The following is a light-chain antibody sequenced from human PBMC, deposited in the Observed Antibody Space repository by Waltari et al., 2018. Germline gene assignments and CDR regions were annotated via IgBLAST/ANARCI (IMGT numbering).Light chain of an antibody. CDR1: QSVYTF. J-gene: IGKJ4*01. V-gene: IGKV3-11*01. CDR3: QQRANWPPLT. CDR2: HAS. Sequence: EVVLTQSPATLPLSPGETATLSCRASQSVYTFLAWYQQKPGQAPRPLIYHASERATGTPARFSCSGSGTEFTLTISSLEPEDSAVYFCQQRANWPPLTFGGGTKVEIK.